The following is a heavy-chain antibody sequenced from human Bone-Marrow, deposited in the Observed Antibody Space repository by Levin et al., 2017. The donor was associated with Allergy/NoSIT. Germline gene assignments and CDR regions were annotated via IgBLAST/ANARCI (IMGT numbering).Heavy chain of an antibody. V-gene: IGHV1-69*06. CDR2: IIPIFGTA. J-gene: IGHJ6*03. D-gene: IGHD2-2*01. CDR3: ARGKGYCSSTSCPDYYYYMDV. Sequence: SVKVSCKASGGTFSSYAISWVRQAPGQGLEWMGGIIPIFGTANYAQKFQGRVTITADKSTSTAYMELSSLRSEDTAVYYCARGKGYCSSTSCPDYYYYMDVWGKGTTVTVSS. CDR1: GGTFSSYA.